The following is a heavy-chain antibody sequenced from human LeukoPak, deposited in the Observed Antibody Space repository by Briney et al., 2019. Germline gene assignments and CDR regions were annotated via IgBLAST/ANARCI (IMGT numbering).Heavy chain of an antibody. Sequence: SETLSLTCTVSGGSISSYYWSWIRQPPGKGLEWIGYIYYSGSTNYNPSLKSRVTISVDTSKNQFSLKLSSVTAADTAVYYCARHGSSSWSSWFDPWGQETLVTVSS. CDR1: GGSISSYY. D-gene: IGHD6-13*01. CDR2: IYYSGST. J-gene: IGHJ5*02. CDR3: ARHGSSSWSSWFDP. V-gene: IGHV4-59*08.